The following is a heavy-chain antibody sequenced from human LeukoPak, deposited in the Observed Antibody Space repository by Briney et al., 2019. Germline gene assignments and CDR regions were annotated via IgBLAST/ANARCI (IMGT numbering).Heavy chain of an antibody. CDR3: ARGGGTMIVVALDY. V-gene: IGHV3-20*04. J-gene: IGHJ4*02. CDR2: ISWNGGST. D-gene: IGHD3-22*01. CDR1: GFTFDDYG. Sequence: PGGSLRLSCAASGFTFDDYGMSWVRQPPGKGLEWVSGISWNGGSTGYADSVKGRFTISRDNAKNSLYPQMNSLRAEDTALYYCARGGGTMIVVALDYWGQGTLVTVSS.